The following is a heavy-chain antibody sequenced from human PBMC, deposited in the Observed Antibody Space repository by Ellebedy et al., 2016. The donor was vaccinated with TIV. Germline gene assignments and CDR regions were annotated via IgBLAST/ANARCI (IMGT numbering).Heavy chain of an antibody. J-gene: IGHJ6*02. V-gene: IGHV3-11*06. CDR2: ISSSSSYT. Sequence: GESLKISXAASGFTFSDYYMSWIRQAPGKGLEWVSYISSSSSYTNYADSVKGRFTISRDNSKNTLYLQVNSLRAEDTAVYYCVRGPAMRGMDVWGQGTTVTVSS. D-gene: IGHD2-2*01. CDR1: GFTFSDYY. CDR3: VRGPAMRGMDV.